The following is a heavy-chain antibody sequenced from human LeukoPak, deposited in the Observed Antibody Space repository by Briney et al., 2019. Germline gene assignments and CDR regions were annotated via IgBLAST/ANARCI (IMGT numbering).Heavy chain of an antibody. V-gene: IGHV3-7*03. CDR2: IKQDGSEK. CDR3: ARAYSSSWYLYYYYGMDV. CDR1: GFTFSSYW. J-gene: IGHJ6*04. D-gene: IGHD6-13*01. Sequence: GGSLRLSCAASGFTFSSYWMSWVRQAPGKGLEWVANIKQDGSEKYYVDSVKGRFTISRDNAKNSLYLQMNSLRAEDSAVYYCARAYSSSWYLYYYYGMDVWGKGTTVTVSS.